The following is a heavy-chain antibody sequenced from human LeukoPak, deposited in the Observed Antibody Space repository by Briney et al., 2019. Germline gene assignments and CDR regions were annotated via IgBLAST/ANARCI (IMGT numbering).Heavy chain of an antibody. Sequence: GGSLRLSCAASGLTFINYWMHWVRQAPGKGLVWVSRVDSDGSDTIYADSVKGRCTISRDNAKNTVFLQMNSLRVEDTAVYYCARGGYGHGFDIWGQGTMVTVSS. J-gene: IGHJ3*02. V-gene: IGHV3-74*01. CDR2: VDSDGSDT. CDR3: ARGGYGHGFDI. D-gene: IGHD5-12*01. CDR1: GLTFINYW.